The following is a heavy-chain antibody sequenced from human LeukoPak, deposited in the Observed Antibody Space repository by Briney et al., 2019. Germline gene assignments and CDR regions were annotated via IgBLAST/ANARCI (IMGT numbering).Heavy chain of an antibody. D-gene: IGHD3-22*01. Sequence: PSETLSLTCAVSGDSMSSSDWWSWVRQPPGKGLEWIGEIYHSGSTNYNPSLKSRVTISVDKSKNQFSLKLTSVTAADTAVYYCARDYHDSSLDYWGQGTLVTVSS. CDR1: GDSMSSSDW. V-gene: IGHV4-4*02. CDR3: ARDYHDSSLDY. J-gene: IGHJ4*02. CDR2: IYHSGST.